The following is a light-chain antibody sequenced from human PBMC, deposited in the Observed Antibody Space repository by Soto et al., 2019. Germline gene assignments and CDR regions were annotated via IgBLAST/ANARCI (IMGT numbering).Light chain of an antibody. CDR3: TSWTTSPPMI. Sequence: QSALTQPASVSGSPGQSITISCTGTSSDIGAYNFVSWYQQHPGKAPKLMLYDVNIRPSGVSNRFSGSKSGNTASLTISGLQAEDEADYYCTSWTTSPPMIFGGGTKVTVL. J-gene: IGLJ2*01. V-gene: IGLV2-14*03. CDR2: DVN. CDR1: SSDIGAYNF.